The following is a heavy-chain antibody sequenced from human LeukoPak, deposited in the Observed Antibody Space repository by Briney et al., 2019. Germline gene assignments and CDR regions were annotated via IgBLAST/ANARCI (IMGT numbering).Heavy chain of an antibody. Sequence: GGSLRLSCAASGFTFSNSWMTWVRQAPGKGLEWVANVNQGGSEKNYVDSVKGRFTISRDNAKNSLYLQMNSLGVEDTAVYYCARDPDPIVGVSFDYWGQGTLVTASS. D-gene: IGHD1-26*01. V-gene: IGHV3-7*01. CDR3: ARDPDPIVGVSFDY. CDR2: VNQGGSEK. CDR1: GFTFSNSW. J-gene: IGHJ4*02.